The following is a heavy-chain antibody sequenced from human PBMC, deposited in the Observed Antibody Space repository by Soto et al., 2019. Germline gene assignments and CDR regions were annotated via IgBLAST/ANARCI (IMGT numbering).Heavy chain of an antibody. D-gene: IGHD6-19*01. CDR1: GFTCSNYS. CDR2: ISSSSTI. CDR3: ARERGSGWTFDY. Sequence: GGSLRLSCAASGFTCSNYSMNLVRQAPGKGLEWVSSISSSSTIYYADSVKGRFTISRDNVQNSLYLQMHSLRAEDTAVYYCARERGSGWTFDYWGQGTLVTVSS. V-gene: IGHV3-48*01. J-gene: IGHJ4*02.